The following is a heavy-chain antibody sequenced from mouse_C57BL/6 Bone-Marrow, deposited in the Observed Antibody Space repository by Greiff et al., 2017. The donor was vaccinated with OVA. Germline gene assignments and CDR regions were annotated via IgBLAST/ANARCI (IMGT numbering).Heavy chain of an antibody. D-gene: IGHD6-1*01. CDR2: INYDGSST. Sequence: EVQLVESEGGLVQPGSSMKLSCTASGFTFSDYYMAWVRQVPEKGLEWVANINYDGSSTYYLDSLKSRFIISRDNAKNILYLQMSSLKSEDTATYYCARAPLFDYWGQGTTLTVSS. J-gene: IGHJ2*01. V-gene: IGHV5-16*01. CDR3: ARAPLFDY. CDR1: GFTFSDYY.